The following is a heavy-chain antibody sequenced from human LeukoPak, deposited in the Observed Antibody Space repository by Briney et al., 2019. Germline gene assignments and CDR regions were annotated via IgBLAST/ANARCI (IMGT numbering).Heavy chain of an antibody. CDR3: ARGRSGSYYFDY. CDR2: FDPEDGET. Sequence: GASVKVSCKVSGYTLTELSMHWVRQAPGKGLEWMGGFDPEDGETNYAQKFQGRVTITADKSTSTAYMELSSLRSEDTAVYYCARGRSGSYYFDYWGQGTLVTVSS. CDR1: GYTLTELS. J-gene: IGHJ4*02. D-gene: IGHD1-26*01. V-gene: IGHV1-24*01.